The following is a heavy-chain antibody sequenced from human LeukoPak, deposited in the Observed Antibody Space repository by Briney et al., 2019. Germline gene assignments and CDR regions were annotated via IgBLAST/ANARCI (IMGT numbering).Heavy chain of an antibody. CDR2: INPNSGGT. J-gene: IGHJ4*02. CDR3: ARRGYYYDTSGYYYFDY. V-gene: IGHV1-2*02. D-gene: IGHD3-22*01. CDR1: GYTFTGYY. Sequence: APVKVSCKASGYTFTGYYMHWVRQAPGQGLEWMGWINPNSGGTNYAQKFQGRVTMTRDTSISTAYMELSRLRSDDTAVYYCARRGYYYDTSGYYYFDYWGQGTLVTVSS.